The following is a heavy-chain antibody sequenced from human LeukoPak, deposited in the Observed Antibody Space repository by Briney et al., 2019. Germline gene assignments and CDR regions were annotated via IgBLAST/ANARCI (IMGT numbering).Heavy chain of an antibody. V-gene: IGHV4-34*01. CDR3: AREKSIAARAIDY. D-gene: IGHD6-6*01. Sequence: SETLSLTCAVYGGSFSGYYWSWIRQPAGKGLEWIGEINHSGSTNYNPSLKSRVTISVDTSKNQFSLKLSSVTAADTAVYYCAREKSIAARAIDYWGQGTLITVSS. CDR1: GGSFSGYY. J-gene: IGHJ4*02. CDR2: INHSGST.